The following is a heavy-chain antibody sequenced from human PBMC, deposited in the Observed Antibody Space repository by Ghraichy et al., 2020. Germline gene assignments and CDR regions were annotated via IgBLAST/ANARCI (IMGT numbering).Heavy chain of an antibody. CDR1: GFTFSSYA. CDR2: ISGSGGST. D-gene: IGHD2-2*01. J-gene: IGHJ4*02. CDR3: AKDQVVVPAANDY. Sequence: GESLNISCAASGFTFSSYAMSWVRQAPGKGLEWVSAISGSGGSTYYADSVKGRFTISRDNSKNTLYLQMNSLRAEDTAVYYCAKDQVVVPAANDYWGQGTLVTVSS. V-gene: IGHV3-23*01.